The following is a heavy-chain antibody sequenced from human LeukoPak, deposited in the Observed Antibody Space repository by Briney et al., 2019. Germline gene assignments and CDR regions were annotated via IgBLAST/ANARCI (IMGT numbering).Heavy chain of an antibody. CDR1: GGSVTSGHYF. Sequence: SETLSLTCSVSGGSVTSGHYFWSWIRQTPGKGLEWIGYIYYSGSTNYNPSLKSRVTISVDTSKNQFSLKLSSVTAADTAVYYCARLVTGDPREAYFDYWGQGTLVTVSS. CDR2: IYYSGST. V-gene: IGHV4-61*01. CDR3: ARLVTGDPREAYFDY. D-gene: IGHD7-27*01. J-gene: IGHJ4*02.